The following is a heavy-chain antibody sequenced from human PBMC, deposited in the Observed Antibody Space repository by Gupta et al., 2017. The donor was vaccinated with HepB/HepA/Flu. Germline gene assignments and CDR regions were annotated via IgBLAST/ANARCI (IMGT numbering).Heavy chain of an antibody. J-gene: IGHJ4*02. Sequence: EVQLVESGGGLVQPGESLRLSCAASGFSLSSYWMHWVRQAPGKGLVWVSRINIDGSNTIYADSVKGRFTISRDNAKNTLYLQMDSLRVEDTAVYYGARDLFNPTTLPSDFWGQGTLVTVSS. V-gene: IGHV3-74*01. CDR1: GFSLSSYW. CDR3: ARDLFNPTTLPSDF. D-gene: IGHD4-4*01. CDR2: INIDGSNT.